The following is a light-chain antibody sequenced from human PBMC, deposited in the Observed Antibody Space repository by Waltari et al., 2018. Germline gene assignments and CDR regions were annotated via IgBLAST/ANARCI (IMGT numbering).Light chain of an antibody. V-gene: IGKV1-9*01. J-gene: IGKJ5*01. CDR3: QQLHGYPIT. CDR1: QDISSY. CDR2: AAS. Sequence: DIQLTQSPSFLSASVGDRVTITCRASQDISSYLAWYQQKPGKAPKLLISAASTLQAGVPSRFSGGGSGTEFTLTISSLHPEDFATYYCQQLHGYPITFGQGTRLDIK.